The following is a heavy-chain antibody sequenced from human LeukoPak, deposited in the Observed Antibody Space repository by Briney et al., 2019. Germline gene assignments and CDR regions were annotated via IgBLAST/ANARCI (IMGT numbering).Heavy chain of an antibody. D-gene: IGHD2-8*01. V-gene: IGHV4-59*01. CDR3: ARANGGTGDY. CDR2: IYYSGST. CDR1: GGSISSYY. Sequence: SETLSLTCTVSGGSISSYYWSWLRQPPGKGLEWIGYIYYSGSTNYNPSLKSRVTISVDTSKNQFSLKLSSVTAADTAVYYCARANGGTGDYWGQGTLVTVSS. J-gene: IGHJ4*02.